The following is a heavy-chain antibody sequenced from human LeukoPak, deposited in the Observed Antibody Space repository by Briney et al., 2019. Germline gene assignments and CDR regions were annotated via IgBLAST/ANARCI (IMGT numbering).Heavy chain of an antibody. CDR3: ARGDYDFWSGYYTGDGHNWFDP. CDR1: GGSISSYY. J-gene: IGHJ5*02. Sequence: SETLSLTCTVSGGSISSYYWSWIRQPPGKGLEWIGYIYYSGSTNYNPSLKSRVTISVDTSKNQLSLKLSSVTAADTAVYYCARGDYDFWSGYYTGDGHNWFDPWGQGTLVTVSS. V-gene: IGHV4-59*01. CDR2: IYYSGST. D-gene: IGHD3-3*01.